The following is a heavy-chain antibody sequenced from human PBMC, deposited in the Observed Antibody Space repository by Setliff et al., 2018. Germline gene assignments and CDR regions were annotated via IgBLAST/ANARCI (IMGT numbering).Heavy chain of an antibody. CDR1: GFSFSDHS. Sequence: GGSLRLSCATSGFSFSDHSMDWVRQAPGKGLEWVGRTRNKVSSYITEYAASVKGRFTISRDDSKSSMFLQMNSLKTEDTAVYYCAKDGVGPTYTYFFDFWGQGSQVTVSS. D-gene: IGHD1-26*01. V-gene: IGHV3-72*01. CDR2: TRNKVSSYIT. CDR3: AKDGVGPTYTYFFDF. J-gene: IGHJ4*02.